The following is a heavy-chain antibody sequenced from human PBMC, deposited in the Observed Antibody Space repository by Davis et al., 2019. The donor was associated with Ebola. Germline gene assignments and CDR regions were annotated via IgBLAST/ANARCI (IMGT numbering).Heavy chain of an antibody. CDR3: ALGSGYTY. CDR1: GGSISSYY. D-gene: IGHD3-22*01. CDR2: MYYSGCT. V-gene: IGHV4-59*04. J-gene: IGHJ4*02. Sequence: PSETLSLTFTVSGGSISSYYLSWSRQPPGKGLEWIGYMYYSGCTDYNPSLKSRVTMSLDTSKNQFSLKLSSVTAADTAVYYCALGSGYTYWGQGTLVTVSS.